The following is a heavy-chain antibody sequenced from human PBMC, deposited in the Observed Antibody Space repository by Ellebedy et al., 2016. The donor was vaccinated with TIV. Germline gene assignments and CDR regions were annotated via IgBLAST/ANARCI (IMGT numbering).Heavy chain of an antibody. D-gene: IGHD2-8*01. CDR3: ARRQDIALMVYANRAFDY. CDR2: IYYSGST. Sequence: SETLSLTXTVSGGSISSSSYYWGWIRQPPGKGLEWIGSIYYSGSTYYNPSLKSRVTISVDTSKNQFSLKLSSVTAADTAVYYCARRQDIALMVYANRAFDYWGQGTLVTVSS. J-gene: IGHJ4*02. V-gene: IGHV4-39*01. CDR1: GGSISSSSYY.